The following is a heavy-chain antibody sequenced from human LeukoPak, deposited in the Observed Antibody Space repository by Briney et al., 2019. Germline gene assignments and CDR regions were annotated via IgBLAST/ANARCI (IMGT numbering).Heavy chain of an antibody. D-gene: IGHD2-2*01. CDR3: ARDDCRSTSCFIDY. Sequence: GGSLRLSCAASGFTFSSYGMHWVRQAPGKGLEWVSSISSSSSYIYYADSVKGRFTISRDNAKNSLYLQMNSLRAEDTAVYYCARDDCRSTSCFIDYWGQGTLVTVSS. CDR2: ISSSSSYI. CDR1: GFTFSSYG. V-gene: IGHV3-21*01. J-gene: IGHJ4*02.